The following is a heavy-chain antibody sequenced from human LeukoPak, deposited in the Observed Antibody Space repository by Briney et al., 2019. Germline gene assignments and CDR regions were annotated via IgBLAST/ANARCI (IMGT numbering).Heavy chain of an antibody. V-gene: IGHV3-30*02. CDR1: GFTFSSYG. J-gene: IGHJ4*02. Sequence: PGGSLRLSCAAYGFTFSSYGMHWVRQAPGKGLEWVTFIRYDGSNKYYADSVKGRFTISRDNSKNTLYLQMNSLRAEDTAVYYCAKIPIAVAVHFDYWGQGTLVTVSS. D-gene: IGHD6-19*01. CDR2: IRYDGSNK. CDR3: AKIPIAVAVHFDY.